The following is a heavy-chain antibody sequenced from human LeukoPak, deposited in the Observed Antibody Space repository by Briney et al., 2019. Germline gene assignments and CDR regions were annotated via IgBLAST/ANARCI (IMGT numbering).Heavy chain of an antibody. D-gene: IGHD5-18*01. J-gene: IGHJ4*02. CDR3: AKARLRSADGFDY. CDR2: ISYDGSNK. Sequence: GGSLRLSCAASGFTFSRHAMHWVRQAPDKGLEWVAVISYDGSNKYYAEPVKGRFTISRDNSKNTLYLQMNSLRAEDTAVYYCAKARLRSADGFDYWGQGTLVTVSS. V-gene: IGHV3-30*04. CDR1: GFTFSRHA.